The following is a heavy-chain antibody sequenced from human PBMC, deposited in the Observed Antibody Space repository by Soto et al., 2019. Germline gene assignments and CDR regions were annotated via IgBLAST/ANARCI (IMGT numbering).Heavy chain of an antibody. Sequence: PGGSLRLSCVASGFTFSGSAMHWVRQASGKGLEWVGRIRSKANNYATAYAASVKGRFTVSRDDSKNTAYLQMNSLKTEDTAVYYCTRREVLDDGMDVWGQGTTVTVSS. J-gene: IGHJ6*02. CDR3: TRREVLDDGMDV. D-gene: IGHD1-1*01. V-gene: IGHV3-73*01. CDR2: IRSKANNYAT. CDR1: GFTFSGSA.